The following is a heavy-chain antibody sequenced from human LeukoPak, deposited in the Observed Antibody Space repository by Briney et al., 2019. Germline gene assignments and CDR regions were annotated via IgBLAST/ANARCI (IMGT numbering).Heavy chain of an antibody. D-gene: IGHD2-2*01. CDR3: ARDRSPAPDIVVVPAAPFDY. CDR2: INGGGSPI. Sequence: GGSLRLSCAASGFTFSRDSMNWVRQAPGKGLEWVSYINGGGSPIFYADSVRGRFTISRDNAKNSLHLQMNSLRAEDTAVYYCARDRSPAPDIVVVPAAPFDYWGQGTLVTVSS. V-gene: IGHV3-48*01. CDR1: GFTFSRDS. J-gene: IGHJ4*02.